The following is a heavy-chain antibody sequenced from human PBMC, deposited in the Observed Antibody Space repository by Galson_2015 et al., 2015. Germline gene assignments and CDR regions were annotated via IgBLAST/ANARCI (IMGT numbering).Heavy chain of an antibody. Sequence: ETLSLTCAVSGGSISSSNWWSWVRQPPGKGLEWIGEIYHSGSTNYNPSLKSRVTISVDKSKNQFSLKLGSVTAADTAVYYCARSTPYYDILTGLPRGYMDVWGKGTTVTVSS. CDR2: IYHSGST. CDR1: GGSISSSNW. CDR3: ARSTPYYDILTGLPRGYMDV. V-gene: IGHV4-4*02. D-gene: IGHD3-9*01. J-gene: IGHJ6*03.